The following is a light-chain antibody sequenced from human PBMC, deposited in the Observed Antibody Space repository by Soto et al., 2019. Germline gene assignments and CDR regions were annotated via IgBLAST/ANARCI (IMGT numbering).Light chain of an antibody. Sequence: QSVLTQPPSVSGAPGQRVTISCTGSSSNIGAGYDVHWYQQVPGTAPKLLIYGNTNRPSVVPDRFSGSKSRTSASLAITGLQAEDEADYYCQSRDSSQSGPVFGTGTKLTVL. V-gene: IGLV1-40*01. CDR3: QSRDSSQSGPV. CDR2: GNT. CDR1: SSNIGAGYD. J-gene: IGLJ1*01.